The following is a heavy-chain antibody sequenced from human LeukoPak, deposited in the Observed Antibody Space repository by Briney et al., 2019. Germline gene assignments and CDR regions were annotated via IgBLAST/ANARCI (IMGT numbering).Heavy chain of an antibody. CDR1: GFTFSSYS. CDR3: ASVSTPPNY. CDR2: ISSSSSYI. D-gene: IGHD6-13*01. J-gene: IGHJ4*02. Sequence: PGGSLRLSCAASGFTFSSYSMNWVRQAPGKGLEWVSSISSSSSYIYYADSVKGRFTISRGNAKNSLYLQMNGLRAEDTAVYYCASVSTPPNYWGQGTLVTVSS. V-gene: IGHV3-21*01.